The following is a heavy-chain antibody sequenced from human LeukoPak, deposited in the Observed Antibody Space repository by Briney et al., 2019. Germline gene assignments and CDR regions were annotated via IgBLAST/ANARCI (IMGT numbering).Heavy chain of an antibody. V-gene: IGHV3-23*01. CDR3: AKDARRRPPTDMVFYYFDY. CDR2: ISGSGGST. J-gene: IGHJ4*02. D-gene: IGHD5-18*01. Sequence: GGSLRLSCAASGFTFSSYAMSWVRQAPGKGLEWVSAISGSGGSTYYADSVKGRFTISRDNSKNTLYLQMNSLRAEDTAVYYCAKDARRRPPTDMVFYYFDYWGQGTLVTVSS. CDR1: GFTFSSYA.